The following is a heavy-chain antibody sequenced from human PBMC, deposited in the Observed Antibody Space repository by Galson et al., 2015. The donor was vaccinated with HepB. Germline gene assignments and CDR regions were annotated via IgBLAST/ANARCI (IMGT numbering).Heavy chain of an antibody. J-gene: IGHJ5*02. CDR2: IIPIFGTA. D-gene: IGHD3-3*01. Sequence: SVKVSCKASGGTFSSYAISWVRQAPGQGLEWMGGIIPIFGTANYAQKFQGRVTITADKSTSTACMELSSLRSEDTAVYYCARAITIFGVVIMSNWFDPWGQGTLVTVSS. V-gene: IGHV1-69*06. CDR1: GGTFSSYA. CDR3: ARAITIFGVVIMSNWFDP.